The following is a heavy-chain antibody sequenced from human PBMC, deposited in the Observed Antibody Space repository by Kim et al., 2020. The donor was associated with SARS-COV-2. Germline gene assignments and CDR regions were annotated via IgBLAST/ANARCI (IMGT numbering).Heavy chain of an antibody. CDR3: ARDQAGAGRWFFDY. CDR2: VYYSGST. V-gene: IGHV4-59*01. D-gene: IGHD6-13*01. J-gene: IGHJ4*02. Sequence: SETLSLTCTVSGGSIGTYYWSWIRQSPGKGLEWIAYVYYSGSTNSNPSLKSRVSISVDRSKNQCSLKLSSVTAADTAIYYCARDQAGAGRWFFDYWGPGTLVTVSS. CDR1: GGSIGTYY.